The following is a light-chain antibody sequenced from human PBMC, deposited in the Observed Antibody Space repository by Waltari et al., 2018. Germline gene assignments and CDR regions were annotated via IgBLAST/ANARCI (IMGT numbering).Light chain of an antibody. CDR1: SGFGHFA. J-gene: IGLJ3*02. V-gene: IGLV4-69*01. CDR3: ETWGTGTYWT. Sequence: QVVLSQSPSASASLGASVKLTCTLNSGFGHFAIAWHQHQPARGPRYLMRVNSEGSHIRGDGIPDRFPGSISGAERYLTISGLQSEDEADYYCETWGTGTYWTFGGGTKLTVL. CDR2: VNSEGSH.